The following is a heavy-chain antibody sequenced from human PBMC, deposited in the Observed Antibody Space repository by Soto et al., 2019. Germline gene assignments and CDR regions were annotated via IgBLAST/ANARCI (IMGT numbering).Heavy chain of an antibody. CDR1: GGTFSSYA. Sequence: ASVKVSCKASGGTFSSYAISWVRQAPGQGLEWMGGIIPIFGTANYAQKFQGRVTITADKSTSTAYMQMNSLRAEDTAFYYCAKEDLLRGYSGYGHFDYWGQGALVTVSS. J-gene: IGHJ4*02. CDR3: AKEDLLRGYSGYGHFDY. CDR2: IIPIFGTA. D-gene: IGHD5-12*01. V-gene: IGHV1-69*06.